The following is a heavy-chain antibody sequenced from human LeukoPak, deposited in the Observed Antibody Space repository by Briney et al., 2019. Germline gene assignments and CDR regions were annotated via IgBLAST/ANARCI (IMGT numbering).Heavy chain of an antibody. V-gene: IGHV1-69*01. CDR3: ASVLGYCSGGSCYETYYYMDV. CDR2: IITILGTA. J-gene: IGHJ6*03. Sequence: SVKVSCKASGGTFSSYAISWGRQAPGQGVEWMGGIITILGTANYAQKFQGRVKITADESTRRAYMEVSRVRAADAAVYYCASVLGYCSGGSCYETYYYMDVWGKGTTVTVSS. D-gene: IGHD2-15*01. CDR1: GGTFSSYA.